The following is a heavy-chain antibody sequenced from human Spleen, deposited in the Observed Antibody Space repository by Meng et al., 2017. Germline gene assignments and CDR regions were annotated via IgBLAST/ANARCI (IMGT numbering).Heavy chain of an antibody. Sequence: GSLRLSCAVYGESFNNGYYWTWIRQPPGKGLEWIGEINHSGGTDYNPSLKSRVTISEDTSKNQFSLKLNSVTAADTAVYFCARGQLILRIWGQGTLVTVSS. D-gene: IGHD2-15*01. CDR2: INHSGGT. V-gene: IGHV4-34*01. CDR3: ARGQLILRI. J-gene: IGHJ4*02. CDR1: GESFNNGYY.